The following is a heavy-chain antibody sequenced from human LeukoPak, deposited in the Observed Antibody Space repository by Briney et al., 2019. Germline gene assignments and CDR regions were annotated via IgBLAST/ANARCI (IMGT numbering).Heavy chain of an antibody. J-gene: IGHJ6*03. CDR1: GGSISSYY. Sequence: SETVSLTCTVSGGSISSYYWSWIRQPPGKGLEWIGYIYYSGSTNYNPSLKSRVTISVDTSKNQFSLKLSSVTAADTAVYYCARTYYYDSSGYYWSYYYYYMDVWGKGTTVTISS. D-gene: IGHD3-22*01. CDR3: ARTYYYDSSGYYWSYYYYYMDV. CDR2: IYYSGST. V-gene: IGHV4-59*01.